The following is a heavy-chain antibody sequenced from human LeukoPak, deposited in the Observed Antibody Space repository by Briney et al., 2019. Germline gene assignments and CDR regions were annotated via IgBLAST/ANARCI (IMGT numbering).Heavy chain of an antibody. J-gene: IGHJ4*02. CDR3: AKEGSYGDYFKIDY. D-gene: IGHD4-17*01. V-gene: IGHV3-30*18. Sequence: PGGSLRLSCAASGFTFSSYGMHWVRQAPGKGLEWVAVISYDGSNKYYADSVKGRLTISRDNSKNTLYLQMNSLRAEDTAVYYCAKEGSYGDYFKIDYWGQGTLVTVSS. CDR2: ISYDGSNK. CDR1: GFTFSSYG.